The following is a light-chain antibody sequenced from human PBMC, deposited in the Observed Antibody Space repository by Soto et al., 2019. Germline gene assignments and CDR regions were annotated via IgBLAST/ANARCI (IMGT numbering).Light chain of an antibody. CDR2: GAS. J-gene: IGKJ5*01. V-gene: IGKV3-20*01. Sequence: EIVLTQSPGTLSLSPGERATLSCRASQSVSSSYLAWYQQKPGQAPRLLIYGASSRATGIPDRFSGRGSGTDFTLTISRLEPEDFAVYYCQQYNNWPSITFGQGTRLEIK. CDR1: QSVSSSY. CDR3: QQYNNWPSIT.